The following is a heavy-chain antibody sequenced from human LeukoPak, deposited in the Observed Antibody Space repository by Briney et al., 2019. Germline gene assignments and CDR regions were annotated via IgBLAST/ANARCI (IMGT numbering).Heavy chain of an antibody. CDR2: INPSGGST. Sequence: PGASVKVSCKASGYTFTSYYMHWVRQAPGQGLEWMGIINPSGGSTSYAQKFQGRVTMTRDTSTSTVYMELSSLRSEDTAVYYCARDGAFFGSSWYGPPRLWFDYWGQGTLVTVSS. J-gene: IGHJ4*02. CDR1: GYTFTSYY. D-gene: IGHD6-13*01. V-gene: IGHV1-46*01. CDR3: ARDGAFFGSSWYGPPRLWFDY.